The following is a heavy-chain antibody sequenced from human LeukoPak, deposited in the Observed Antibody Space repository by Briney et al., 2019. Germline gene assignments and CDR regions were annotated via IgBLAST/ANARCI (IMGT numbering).Heavy chain of an antibody. J-gene: IGHJ4*02. D-gene: IGHD3-10*01. CDR2: ISRSSSSK. V-gene: IGHV3-48*02. Sequence: GGSLRLSCAASGFTFSTYSMNWVRQAPGKGLEWVAYISRSSSSKHYADSVKGRFTISRDNAKNSLYLQMNSLRDEDTAVYYCVREDPSEYGSIDYWGQGTLAIVSS. CDR3: VREDPSEYGSIDY. CDR1: GFTFSTYS.